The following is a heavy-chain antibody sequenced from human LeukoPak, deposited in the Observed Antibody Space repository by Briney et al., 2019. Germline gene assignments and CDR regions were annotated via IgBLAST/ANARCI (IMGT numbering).Heavy chain of an antibody. CDR3: ARAPHVIAAAGIGYYFDY. Sequence: SVKVSFKASGGTFSSYAISWVRQAPGRGLEWMGGIIPIFGTANYAQKFQGRVTITTDESTSTAYMELSSLRSEDTAVYYCARAPHVIAAAGIGYYFDYWGQGTLVTVSS. CDR1: GGTFSSYA. J-gene: IGHJ4*02. V-gene: IGHV1-69*05. CDR2: IIPIFGTA. D-gene: IGHD6-13*01.